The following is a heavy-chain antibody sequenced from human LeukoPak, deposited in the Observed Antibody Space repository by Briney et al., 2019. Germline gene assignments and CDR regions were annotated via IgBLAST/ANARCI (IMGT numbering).Heavy chain of an antibody. J-gene: IGHJ4*02. CDR2: ISYDGSDK. V-gene: IGHV3-30*18. Sequence: PGGSLRLSCAASGFTFSSYAMSWVRQAPGKGLEWVAVISYDGSDKDYADSVKGRFTISRDNSKNTLYLQMNSLRAEDTAVYYCAKDRTGGTYYFAIDYWGQGTLVTVSS. D-gene: IGHD1-26*01. CDR3: AKDRTGGTYYFAIDY. CDR1: GFTFSSYA.